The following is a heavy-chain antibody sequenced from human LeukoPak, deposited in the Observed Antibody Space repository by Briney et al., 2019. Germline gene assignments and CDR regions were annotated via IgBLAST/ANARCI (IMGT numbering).Heavy chain of an antibody. CDR2: IYNSGST. V-gene: IGHV4-4*07. CDR3: ARYASGTNFRGIDS. Sequence: SETLSLTCTVSGGSISSYYWSWIRQPAGKGLEWIGRIYNSGSTTYNPSLKSRVTMSVDTSKNQFSLKLRSVTAADTAVYYCARYASGTNFRGIDSWGQGTLVTVSS. J-gene: IGHJ4*02. D-gene: IGHD1-26*01. CDR1: GGSISSYY.